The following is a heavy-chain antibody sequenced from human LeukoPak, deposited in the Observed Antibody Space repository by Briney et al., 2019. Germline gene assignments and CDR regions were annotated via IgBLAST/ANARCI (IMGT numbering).Heavy chain of an antibody. CDR1: GGSISSYY. J-gene: IGHJ5*02. Sequence: SDTLSLTCTVSGGSISSYYWSWIRQPPGKGLEWIGYIYYSGSTNYNPSLKSRVTISVDTSKNQFSLKLSSVTAADTAVYYCARAHHDSSGYYYVRWFDPWGQGTLVTVSS. CDR3: ARAHHDSSGYYYVRWFDP. V-gene: IGHV4-59*01. D-gene: IGHD3-22*01. CDR2: IYYSGST.